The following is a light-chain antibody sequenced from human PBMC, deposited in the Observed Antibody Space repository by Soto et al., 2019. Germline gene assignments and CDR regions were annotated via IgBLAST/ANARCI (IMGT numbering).Light chain of an antibody. Sequence: QSVLTQPPSASGTPGQRVTISCSGSSSNIGSNYVYWYQQLPGTAPNLLIYRNNQRPSWVPDRCSGSKSGTSASLAISGLRYEDEADYYCAAWDASRSGYVFGTGTKLTVL. J-gene: IGLJ1*01. CDR1: SSNIGSNY. CDR2: RNN. V-gene: IGLV1-47*01. CDR3: AAWDASRSGYV.